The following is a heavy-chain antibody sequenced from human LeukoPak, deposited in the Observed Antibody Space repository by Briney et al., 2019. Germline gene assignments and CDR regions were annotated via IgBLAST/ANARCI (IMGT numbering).Heavy chain of an antibody. J-gene: IGHJ4*02. CDR2: INPYSGGT. Sequence: ASVKVSCKASGYTFSGFYIHWVRQAPGQGLEWMGWINPYSGGTNLAQNFQGRVTLTRDTSLNTAYMEMTSLTTDDTAVYYCARPDTIGRSGSFSSWGQGTLVTVSS. CDR3: ARPDTIGRSGSFSS. CDR1: GYTFSGFY. V-gene: IGHV1-2*02. D-gene: IGHD3-10*01.